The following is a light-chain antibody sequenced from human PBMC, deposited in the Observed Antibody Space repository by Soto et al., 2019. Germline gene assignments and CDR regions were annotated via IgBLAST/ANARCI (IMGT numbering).Light chain of an antibody. Sequence: EIVLTQSPATLSLSPGERATLSCRASQSVSSYLAWYQQKPGQAPRLLIYDASNWATGIPARFSGSGSGTDFTLTISSLEPEDFAVYYCQQRSRVFGQGTRLEIK. CDR2: DAS. J-gene: IGKJ5*01. V-gene: IGKV3-11*01. CDR3: QQRSRV. CDR1: QSVSSY.